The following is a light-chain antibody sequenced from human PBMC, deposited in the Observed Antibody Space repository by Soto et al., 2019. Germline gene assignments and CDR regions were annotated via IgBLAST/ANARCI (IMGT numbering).Light chain of an antibody. V-gene: IGLV2-8*01. CDR1: SSDVGAYNY. J-gene: IGLJ1*01. CDR2: EVS. CDR3: SSYAGSNNFFYA. Sequence: QSALTQPPSVSGSPGQSVTISCTGTSSDVGAYNYVSWYQQHPGKAPKLMIYEVSKRPSGVPDRFSGSKSGNTASLTVSGLQAEDEADYYCSSYAGSNNFFYALGTGTKVTVL.